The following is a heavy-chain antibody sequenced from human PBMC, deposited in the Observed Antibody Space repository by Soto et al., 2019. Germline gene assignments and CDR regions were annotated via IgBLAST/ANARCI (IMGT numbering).Heavy chain of an antibody. CDR3: GGQDYGAKGYYFET. V-gene: IGHV4-39*01. J-gene: IGHJ4*02. D-gene: IGHD4-17*01. CDR2: IYYIGHP. Sequence: QLQLQESGSGLVKPSETLSLTCIVSNGSISSRSSYWGWIRQPPGKGLEWIGSIYYIGHPYYNPSLQSRVTLSIDTSKTQFSLKMNSVTAADTAGNFCGGQDYGAKGYYFETWGKGARVTVSS. CDR1: NGSISSRSSY.